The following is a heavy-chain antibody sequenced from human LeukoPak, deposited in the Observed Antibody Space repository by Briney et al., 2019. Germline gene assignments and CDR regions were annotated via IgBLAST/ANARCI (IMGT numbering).Heavy chain of an antibody. CDR1: GFTFSSYG. V-gene: IGHV3-30*02. J-gene: IGHJ4*02. Sequence: GGSLRLSCAASGFTFSSYGMHWVRQAPGKGLEWAAFIRYDENNKYYADSVKGRFTISRDNSKNTLYLQMHSLRAEDTAVYYCAKDKTYYYDDSGFDYWGQGTLVTVSS. CDR3: AKDKTYYYDDSGFDY. CDR2: IRYDENNK. D-gene: IGHD3-22*01.